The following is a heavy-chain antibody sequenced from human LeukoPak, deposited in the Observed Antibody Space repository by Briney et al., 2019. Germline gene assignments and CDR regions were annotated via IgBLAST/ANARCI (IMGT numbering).Heavy chain of an antibody. CDR1: GGSISSGSYY. CDR3: AGIDYYDSGHAFDI. CDR2: IYTSGST. V-gene: IGHV4-61*02. Sequence: MASQTLSLTCTVSGGSISSGSYYWSWIRQPAGKGLEWIGRIYTSGSTNYNPSLKSRVIISVDTSKNEISLKLSSVTAADTAVYYCAGIDYYDSGHAFDIWGQGTMVTVSS. J-gene: IGHJ3*02. D-gene: IGHD3-10*01.